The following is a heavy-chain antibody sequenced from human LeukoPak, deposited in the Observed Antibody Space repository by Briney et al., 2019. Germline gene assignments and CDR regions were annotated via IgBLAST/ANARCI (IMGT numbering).Heavy chain of an antibody. CDR2: ISYDGSNK. V-gene: IGHV3-30-3*01. CDR1: GFTFSSYA. CDR3: AREGLSSSWYAKYFQH. Sequence: GGSLRLSCAASGFTFSSYAMHWVRQAPGKGLEWVAVISYDGSNKYYADSVKGRFTISRDNFKNTLYLQMNSLRAEDTAVYYCAREGLSSSWYAKYFQHWGQGTLVTVSS. D-gene: IGHD6-13*01. J-gene: IGHJ1*01.